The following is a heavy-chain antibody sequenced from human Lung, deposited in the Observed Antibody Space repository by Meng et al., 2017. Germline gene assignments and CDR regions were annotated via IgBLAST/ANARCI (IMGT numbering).Heavy chain of an antibody. V-gene: IGHV4-34*01. CDR2: INHSGST. J-gene: IGHJ4*02. Sequence: LFRPPETLSLTCVVSCGSFSDFYWGWIRQPPGKGLEWIGEINHSGSTNYNPSLESRATISVDTSQNNLSLKLSSVTAADSAVYYCARGPTTMAHDFDYWGQGTLVTVSS. CDR1: CGSFSDFY. D-gene: IGHD4-11*01. CDR3: ARGPTTMAHDFDY.